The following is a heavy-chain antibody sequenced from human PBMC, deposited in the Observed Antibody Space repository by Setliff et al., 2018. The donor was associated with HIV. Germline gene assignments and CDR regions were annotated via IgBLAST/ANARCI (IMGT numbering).Heavy chain of an antibody. CDR1: GGSFSNFA. CDR2: ITPMFGTA. Sequence: SVKVSCKASGGSFSNFAVNWVRQAPGQGLEWVGGITPMFGTANYAQKFLGRVTITADASTTTAYMDLSSLRSEDTAVYYCARNSAPPYYTDYYMDVWGRGTTVTV. CDR3: ARNSAPPYYTDYYMDV. J-gene: IGHJ6*03. D-gene: IGHD2-21*01. V-gene: IGHV1-69*13.